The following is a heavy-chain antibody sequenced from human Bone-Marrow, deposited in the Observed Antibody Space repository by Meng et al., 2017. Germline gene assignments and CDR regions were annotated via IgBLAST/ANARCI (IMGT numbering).Heavy chain of an antibody. CDR1: GDSGSSNSAA. CDR2: TYYRSKWYN. J-gene: IGHJ4*02. Sequence: QIQLQQSGPGPVKPPQPLSLTCAISGDSGSSNSAAWNWLRQSPSRGLEWLGRTYYRSKWYNDYAVSVKSRITINPDTSKNQFSLQLNSVTPEDTAVYYCARQEGAFDYWGQGTLVTVSS. V-gene: IGHV6-1*01. D-gene: IGHD3-16*01. CDR3: ARQEGAFDY.